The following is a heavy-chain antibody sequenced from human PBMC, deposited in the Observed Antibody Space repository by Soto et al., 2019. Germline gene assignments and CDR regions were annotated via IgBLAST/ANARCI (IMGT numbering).Heavy chain of an antibody. D-gene: IGHD4-17*01. Sequence: PGGSLRLSCAASGFTFSSYGMHWVRQAPGKGLEWVAVIWYDGSNKYYADSVKGRFTISRDNSKNTLYLQMNSLRAEDTAVYYCARDPSVGTVTTDSSYYYGMDVWGQGTTVTVSS. CDR2: IWYDGSNK. CDR3: ARDPSVGTVTTDSSYYYGMDV. J-gene: IGHJ6*02. V-gene: IGHV3-33*01. CDR1: GFTFSSYG.